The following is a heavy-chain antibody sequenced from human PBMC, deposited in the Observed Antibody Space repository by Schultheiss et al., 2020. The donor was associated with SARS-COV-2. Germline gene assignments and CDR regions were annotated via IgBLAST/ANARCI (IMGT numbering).Heavy chain of an antibody. J-gene: IGHJ4*02. D-gene: IGHD4-11*01. CDR1: GFTFDDYA. Sequence: GGSLRLSCAASGFTFDDYAMHWVRQAPGKGLEWVSGISGSGGSTYYADSVKGRFTISRDNSKNTLYLQMNSLRAEDTAVYYCAKDKSTVTTFSYWGQGTLVTVSS. CDR2: ISGSGGST. CDR3: AKDKSTVTTFSY. V-gene: IGHV3-23*01.